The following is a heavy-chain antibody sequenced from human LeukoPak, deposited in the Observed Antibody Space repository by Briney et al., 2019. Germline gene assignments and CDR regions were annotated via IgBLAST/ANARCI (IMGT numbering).Heavy chain of an antibody. CDR1: GFTFSSFG. CDR3: ARVSDISVAAYFDY. J-gene: IGHJ4*02. Sequence: GGSLRLSCAASGFTFSSFGMTWVRQAQAPGKGLEWVSTINWNGGSTGYADSVKGRSTISRDNAKNSLYLQMNSLRAEDTALYYCARVSDISVAAYFDYWGQGTLVTVSS. CDR2: INWNGGST. D-gene: IGHD6-19*01. V-gene: IGHV3-20*04.